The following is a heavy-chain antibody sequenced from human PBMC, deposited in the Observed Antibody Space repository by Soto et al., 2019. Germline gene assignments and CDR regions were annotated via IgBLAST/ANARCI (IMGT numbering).Heavy chain of an antibody. CDR2: ISYDGSNK. D-gene: IGHD2-15*01. J-gene: IGHJ4*02. CDR1: GFTFRSYA. Sequence: GGSLRLSCAASGFTFRSYAMHWVRQAPGKGLEWVAVISYDGSNKYYADSVKGRSTISRDNSKNTLYLQMNSLRAEDTAVYYCAREGLRDIVTFDYWGQGTLVTVSS. CDR3: AREGLRDIVTFDY. V-gene: IGHV3-30-3*01.